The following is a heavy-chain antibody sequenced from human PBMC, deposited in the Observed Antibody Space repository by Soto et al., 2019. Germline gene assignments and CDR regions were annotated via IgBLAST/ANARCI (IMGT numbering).Heavy chain of an antibody. Sequence: ASVKVSCKASGYTFTSYYMHWVRQAPGQGLEWMGIINPSGGSTSYAQKFQGRVTMTRDTSTSTVYMELSSLRSEDTAVYYCARDLVILSRHYYDSSGSPYYYHYYGMDVWGQGTTVTVSS. V-gene: IGHV1-46*01. J-gene: IGHJ6*02. CDR3: ARDLVILSRHYYDSSGSPYYYHYYGMDV. CDR1: GYTFTSYY. CDR2: INPSGGST. D-gene: IGHD3-22*01.